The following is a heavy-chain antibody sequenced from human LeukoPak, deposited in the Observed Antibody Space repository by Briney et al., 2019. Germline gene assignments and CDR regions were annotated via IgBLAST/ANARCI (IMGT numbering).Heavy chain of an antibody. V-gene: IGHV1-46*01. CDR2: INPSGGNT. Sequence: ASVKLSCKASGYTFPSYYMHWVRQAPGQGLEWMGIINPSGGNTNYAQKFQGRVTMTRDTSTSTVYMELSSLRSEDTAVYYCARGDHVRIYAGSAFDIWGQGTMVTVSS. CDR3: ARGDHVRIYAGSAFDI. D-gene: IGHD5/OR15-5a*01. J-gene: IGHJ3*02. CDR1: GYTFPSYY.